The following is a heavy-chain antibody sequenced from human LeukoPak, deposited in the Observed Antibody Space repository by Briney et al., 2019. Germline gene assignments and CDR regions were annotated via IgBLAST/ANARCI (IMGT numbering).Heavy chain of an antibody. V-gene: IGHV4-30-2*01. CDR2: IYHSGST. J-gene: IGHJ5*02. CDR3: ARSLWFGELLGWFDP. D-gene: IGHD3-10*01. CDR1: GGSISSGGYS. Sequence: PSETLSLTCAVSGGSISSGGYSWSWIRQPPGKGLEWIGYIYHSGSTYYNPSLKSRVTISVDRSKNQFSLKLSSVTAADTAAYYCARSLWFGELLGWFDPWGQGTLVTVSS.